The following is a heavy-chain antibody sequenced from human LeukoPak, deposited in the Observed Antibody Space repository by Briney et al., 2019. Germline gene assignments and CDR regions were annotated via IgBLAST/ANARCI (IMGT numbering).Heavy chain of an antibody. Sequence: GTSVKFSCKASGFTFTSSAMQWVRRARGQRLEWIGWIVVGSGNTNYAQKFQERVTITRDMSTSTAYMELSSLRSEDTAVYYCAAAPSVYQLLAFDYWGQGTLVTVSS. CDR1: GFTFTSSA. CDR2: IVVGSGNT. D-gene: IGHD2-2*01. J-gene: IGHJ4*02. CDR3: AAAPSVYQLLAFDY. V-gene: IGHV1-58*02.